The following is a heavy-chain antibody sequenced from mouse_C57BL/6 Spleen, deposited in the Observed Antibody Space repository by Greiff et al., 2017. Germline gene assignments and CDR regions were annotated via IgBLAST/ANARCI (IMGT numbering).Heavy chain of an antibody. CDR3: SINVEYWCFAV. CDR1: CYTFISYW. Sequence: QVQLQQPGAELVKPGSSVKLSCKASCYTFISYWMHWVKQRPGHGLEWIGRFHTSDSDTNYNQKFKGKATLTVDKYSSTAYMQLSSLTSEDSAVYYCSINVEYWCFAVWGTGTTVTVSS. J-gene: IGHJ1*03. V-gene: IGHV1-74*01. CDR2: FHTSDSDT.